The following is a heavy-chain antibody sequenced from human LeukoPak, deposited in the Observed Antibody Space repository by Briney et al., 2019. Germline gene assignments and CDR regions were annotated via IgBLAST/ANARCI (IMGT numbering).Heavy chain of an antibody. CDR2: IRDKVSGGTT. CDR3: TINYYNGSLYEDY. D-gene: IGHD3-22*01. V-gene: IGHV3-49*04. CDR1: GLSFGGDA. Sequence: GGSLRLSCRGSGLSFGGDAVSWVRQAPGKGLEWVGFIRDKVSGGTTEYVASVRGRFPISRDDSRSIAYLQMTRLKTEDTAVYYCTINYYNGSLYEDYWGQGTLVTVSS. J-gene: IGHJ4*02.